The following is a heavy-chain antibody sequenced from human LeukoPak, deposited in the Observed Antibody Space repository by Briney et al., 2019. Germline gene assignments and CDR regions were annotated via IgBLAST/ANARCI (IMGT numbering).Heavy chain of an antibody. Sequence: ASETLSLTCAVYGGSFSGYYWRWIRQAPGKGLEWSGEINHSGRTNYNPSLKSRVTISVDTSTNQFSLKLSSVTAADTAVYYCARGIEGDIVVVPAAPYFDYWGQGTLVTVSS. V-gene: IGHV4-34*01. CDR3: ARGIEGDIVVVPAAPYFDY. J-gene: IGHJ4*02. D-gene: IGHD2-2*01. CDR2: INHSGRT. CDR1: GGSFSGYY.